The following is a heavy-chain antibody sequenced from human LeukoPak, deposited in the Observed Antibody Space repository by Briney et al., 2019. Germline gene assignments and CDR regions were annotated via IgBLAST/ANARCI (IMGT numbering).Heavy chain of an antibody. CDR2: ISSSSSYI. CDR3: AREAFGVVIYFDY. D-gene: IGHD3-3*01. J-gene: IGHJ4*02. V-gene: IGHV3-21*04. CDR1: GFTFSSYS. Sequence: PGGSLRLSCAASGFTFSSYSMNWVRQAPGKGLEWVSSISSSSSYIYYADSVKGRFTISRDNAKNSLYLQMNSLRAEDTAVYYCAREAFGVVIYFDYWGQGTLVTVSS.